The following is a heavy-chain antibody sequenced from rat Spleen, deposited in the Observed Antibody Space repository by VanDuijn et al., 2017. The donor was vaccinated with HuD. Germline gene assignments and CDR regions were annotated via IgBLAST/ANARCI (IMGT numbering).Heavy chain of an antibody. J-gene: IGHJ2*01. CDR2: IWTGGNT. D-gene: IGHD1-2*01. CDR3: ARHRRSSYIHEYFDY. CDR1: GFSLSSYH. V-gene: IGHV2-72*01. Sequence: QVQLKESGPGLVQPSQTLSLTCTVSGFSLSSYHVSWIRQPTGKSLVWMGTIWTGGNTNYYSAVQSRLTISRDTSKSQVFLKMNSLQPEDTGTYYCARHRRSSYIHEYFDYWGQGVMVTVSS.